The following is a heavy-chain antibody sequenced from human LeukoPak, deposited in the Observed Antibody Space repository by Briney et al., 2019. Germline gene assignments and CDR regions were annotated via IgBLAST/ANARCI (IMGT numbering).Heavy chain of an antibody. J-gene: IGHJ4*02. CDR1: GGSISSYY. CDR2: IYYSGST. Sequence: HPSETLSLTCTVSGGSISSYYWSWLRQSPEKGLEWIAFIYYSGSTHYKSSLKSRVTISVDTSRNQFSLRLSSVTAADTAVYYCARHSGSSPHYFDYWGQGTLVTVSS. D-gene: IGHD1-26*01. V-gene: IGHV4-59*08. CDR3: ARHSGSSPHYFDY.